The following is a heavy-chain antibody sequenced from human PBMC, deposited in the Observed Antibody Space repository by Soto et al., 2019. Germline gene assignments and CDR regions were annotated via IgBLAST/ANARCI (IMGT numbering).Heavy chain of an antibody. D-gene: IGHD2-2*01. CDR1: GFTFSSYA. V-gene: IGHV3-23*01. CDR3: AKDIVVVPAAPTYYYYYGMDV. Sequence: PGGSLRLSCAASGFTFSSYAMSWVRQAPGKGLEWVSAISGSGGSTYYADSVKGRFTISRDNSKNTLYLQMNSLRAEDTAVYYCAKDIVVVPAAPTYYYYYGMDVWGQGTTVTVSS. J-gene: IGHJ6*02. CDR2: ISGSGGST.